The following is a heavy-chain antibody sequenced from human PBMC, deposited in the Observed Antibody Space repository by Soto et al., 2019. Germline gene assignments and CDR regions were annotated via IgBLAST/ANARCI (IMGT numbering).Heavy chain of an antibody. CDR1: GFTFSSYA. CDR3: ARDNLGHYDFWSGPPGWFDP. Sequence: PGGSLRLSCAASGFTFSSYAMHWVRQAPGQGLEWVAVISYDGSNKYYADSVKGRFTISRDNSKNTLYLQMNSLRAEDTAVYYCARDNLGHYDFWSGPPGWFDPWGQGTLVTVSS. V-gene: IGHV3-30-3*01. CDR2: ISYDGSNK. D-gene: IGHD3-3*01. J-gene: IGHJ5*02.